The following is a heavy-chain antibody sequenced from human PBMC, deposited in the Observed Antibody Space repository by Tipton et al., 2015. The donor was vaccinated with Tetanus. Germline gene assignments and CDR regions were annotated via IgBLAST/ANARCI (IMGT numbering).Heavy chain of an antibody. CDR3: ARGTFHAFDF. CDR2: IYQTGST. Sequence: TLSLTCNVTGALLTTGGYSWGWIRQPPGQGLEWIGYIYQTGSTYFNPSLRSRLTMSFKMSKNQFSLRLTSMSVADTATYYCARGTFHAFDFWGQGVQVTVSS. CDR1: GALLTTGGYS. J-gene: IGHJ4*02. D-gene: IGHD2/OR15-2a*01. V-gene: IGHV4-30-2*01.